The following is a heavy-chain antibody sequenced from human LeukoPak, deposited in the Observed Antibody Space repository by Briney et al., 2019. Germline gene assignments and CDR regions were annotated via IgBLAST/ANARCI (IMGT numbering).Heavy chain of an antibody. J-gene: IGHJ4*02. D-gene: IGHD1-1*01. Sequence: ASVKVSCKASGYTFTTYDINWVRQAPGQGLEWMGWMNPNSANTGYAQKFQGRVTMTRNTSISTAYMELSSLRSEDTAVYYCAIGERSYYFDYWGQGTLVTVSS. CDR2: MNPNSANT. CDR3: AIGERSYYFDY. V-gene: IGHV1-8*01. CDR1: GYTFTTYD.